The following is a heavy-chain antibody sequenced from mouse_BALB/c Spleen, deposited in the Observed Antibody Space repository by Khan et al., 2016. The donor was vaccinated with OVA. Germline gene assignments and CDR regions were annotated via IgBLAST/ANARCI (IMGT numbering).Heavy chain of an antibody. V-gene: IGHV1-7*01. D-gene: IGHD1-1*01. Sequence: QVQLKESGAELAKPGASVKMSCKASGYTFINYWILWVKQRPGQGLEWIGYINPSTGYTEYNQNFKDKATLTADKSSSTAYLQLSSLTSEDSAVYDCARRGLRWDFDYGGQGTTLTVAS. CDR1: GYTFINYW. CDR2: INPSTGYT. CDR3: ARRGLRWDFDY. J-gene: IGHJ2*01.